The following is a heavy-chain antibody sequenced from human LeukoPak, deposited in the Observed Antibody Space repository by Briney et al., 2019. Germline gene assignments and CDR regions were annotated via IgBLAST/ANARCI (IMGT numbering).Heavy chain of an antibody. CDR2: IYLYGTT. CDR3: ARDEGSSYPFDY. V-gene: IGHV4-4*02. Sequence: PSETLSLTCSVSAGSISSSSWWSWVRQSPVKGLEWIGEIYLYGTTNYNPSLKSRVTMSVDRSKNQFSLKLSSVTAADTAVYFCARDEGSSYPFDYWGQGTLVTVSS. J-gene: IGHJ4*02. D-gene: IGHD2-2*01. CDR1: AGSISSSSW.